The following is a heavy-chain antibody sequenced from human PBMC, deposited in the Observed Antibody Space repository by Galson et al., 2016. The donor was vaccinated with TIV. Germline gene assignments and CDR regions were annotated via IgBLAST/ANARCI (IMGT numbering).Heavy chain of an antibody. CDR2: MWFDGSDI. CDR3: ARARYSNGWFTDF. CDR1: GFTFGSYG. D-gene: IGHD6-19*01. Sequence: SLRLSCAASGFTFGSYGMHWVRQAPGKGLEWVAVMWFDGSDIYYADSVKGRFTISRDNSKNTLYLQMSSLRGEDTAVYYCARARYSNGWFTDFWGQGTLVTVSS. J-gene: IGHJ4*02. V-gene: IGHV3-33*01.